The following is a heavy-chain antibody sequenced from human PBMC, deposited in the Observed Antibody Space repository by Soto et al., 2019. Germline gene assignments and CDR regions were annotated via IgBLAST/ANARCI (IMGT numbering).Heavy chain of an antibody. J-gene: IGHJ4*02. CDR1: AGSISSYY. Sequence: SETLXLTCTVSAGSISSYYWRWIRQPPGKGLEWIGYIYYSGSTNYNPSLKSRVTISVDTSKNQFSLKLSSVTAADTAVYYCARHLGLSPSILDYSGKGTLLTLSS. V-gene: IGHV4-59*08. CDR3: ARHLGLSPSILDY. CDR2: IYYSGST. D-gene: IGHD6-6*01.